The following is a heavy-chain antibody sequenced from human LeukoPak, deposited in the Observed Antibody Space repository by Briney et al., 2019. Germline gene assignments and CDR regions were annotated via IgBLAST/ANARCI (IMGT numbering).Heavy chain of an antibody. CDR1: GFTFSSYA. CDR2: ISYDGSNK. CDR3: ARAPTQGAFDI. J-gene: IGHJ3*02. Sequence: GGSLRLSCAASGFTFSSYAMHWVRQAPGKGLEWVAVISYDGSNKYYADSVKGRFTISRDNSKNTLYLQMNSLRAEDTAVYYCARAPTQGAFDIWGQGTMVTVSS. V-gene: IGHV3-30-3*01.